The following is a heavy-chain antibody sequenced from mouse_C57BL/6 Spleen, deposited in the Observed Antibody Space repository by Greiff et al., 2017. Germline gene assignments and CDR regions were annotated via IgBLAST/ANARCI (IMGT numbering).Heavy chain of an antibody. D-gene: IGHD2-4*01. CDR3: ARDGLRGGHYCDY. CDR1: GFTFSSYG. CDR2: ISRGGSYT. Sequence: EVLLVESGGDLVKPGGSLKLSCAASGFTFSSYGMSWVRQTPDKRLEWVATISRGGSYTYYPDRVKGRFTISRDNAKNTLYLQMSSLKSEDTAMYDCARDGLRGGHYCDYWGQGTTLTVSS. J-gene: IGHJ2*01. V-gene: IGHV5-6*01.